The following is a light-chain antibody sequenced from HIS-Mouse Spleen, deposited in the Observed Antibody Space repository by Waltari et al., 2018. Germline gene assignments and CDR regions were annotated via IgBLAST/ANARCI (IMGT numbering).Light chain of an antibody. CDR3: QQYNNWPPKWT. J-gene: IGKJ1*01. CDR2: GAS. CDR1: QSVSSN. Sequence: EIVMTQSPATLSVSPGERATLSCRASQSVSSNLAWYQQKPGQAPRLVIYGASTRATGIPARFSGSGSGTEFTLTISSMQSEDFAVYYCQQYNNWPPKWTFGQGTKVEIK. V-gene: IGKV3-15*01.